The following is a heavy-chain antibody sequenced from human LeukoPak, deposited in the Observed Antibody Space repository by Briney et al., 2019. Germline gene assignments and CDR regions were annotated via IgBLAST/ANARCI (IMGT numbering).Heavy chain of an antibody. CDR1: GFTFNSYW. Sequence: GGSLRLSCAASGFTFNSYWIHWVRKAPGKGLVWVSRINTDGSRTNYADSVKGRFAISRDDAKNTVHLQMYSLGAEDSAVYYCVRGASLAYYMDVWGKGTTVTVSS. J-gene: IGHJ6*03. V-gene: IGHV3-74*01. D-gene: IGHD3-16*02. CDR3: VRGASLAYYMDV. CDR2: INTDGSRT.